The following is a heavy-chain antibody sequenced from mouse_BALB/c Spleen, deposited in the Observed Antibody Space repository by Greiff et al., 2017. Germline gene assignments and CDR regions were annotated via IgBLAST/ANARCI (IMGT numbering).Heavy chain of an antibody. Sequence: EVQLQESGPGLVKPSQSLSLTCTVTGYSITSDYAWNWIRQFPGNKLEWMGYISYSGSTSYNPSLKSRISITRDTSKNQFFLQLNSVTTEDTATYYCARDSDGWFAYWGQGTLVTVAA. D-gene: IGHD2-3*01. CDR1: GYSITSDYA. CDR3: ARDSDGWFAY. V-gene: IGHV3-2*02. J-gene: IGHJ3*01. CDR2: ISYSGST.